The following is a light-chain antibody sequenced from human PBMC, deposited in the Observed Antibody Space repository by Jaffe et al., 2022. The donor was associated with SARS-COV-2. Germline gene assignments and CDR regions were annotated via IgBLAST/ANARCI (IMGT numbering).Light chain of an antibody. CDR1: SGSIASTY. CDR2: DDN. Sequence: FMLTQPHSVSESPGKTVTISCTRSSGSIASTYVQWYQQRPGSSPTTVIYDDNQRPSGVPDRFSGSIDSSSNSASLTISGLKTEDEADYYCQSYDSTNHGVFGGGTKLSVL. J-gene: IGLJ3*02. CDR3: QSYDSTNHGV. V-gene: IGLV6-57*01.